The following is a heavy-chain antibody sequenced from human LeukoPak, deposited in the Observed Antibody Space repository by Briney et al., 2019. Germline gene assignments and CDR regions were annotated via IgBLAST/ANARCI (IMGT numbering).Heavy chain of an antibody. Sequence: GASVKVSCKASGYTFTGYYMHWVRQAPGKGLEWMGGFDPEDGETIYAQKFQGRVTMTEDTSTDTAYMELSSLRSEDTAVYYCATAPSGSYYGTVDYWGQGTLVTVSS. CDR3: ATAPSGSYYGTVDY. CDR2: FDPEDGET. CDR1: GYTFTGYY. D-gene: IGHD1-26*01. J-gene: IGHJ4*02. V-gene: IGHV1-24*01.